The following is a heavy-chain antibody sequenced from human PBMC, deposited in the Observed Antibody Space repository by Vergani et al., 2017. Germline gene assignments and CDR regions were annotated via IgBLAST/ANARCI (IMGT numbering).Heavy chain of an antibody. CDR3: ARVGTWAFDI. V-gene: IGHV3-11*01. CDR2: ISVSGTSI. J-gene: IGHJ3*02. D-gene: IGHD1-14*01. CDR1: GFTFNAYY. Sequence: QEQLVESGGGLVKPGGSLRLSCEASGFTFNAYYMSWVRQAPGKGLECVSYISVSGTSIHYADSVKGRFTISRDNAKSSLSLQMHSLTAEDTAVYFCARVGTWAFDIWVQGTVVTVS.